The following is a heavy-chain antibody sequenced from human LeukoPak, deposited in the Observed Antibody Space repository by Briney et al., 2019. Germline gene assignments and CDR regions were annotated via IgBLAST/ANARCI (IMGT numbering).Heavy chain of an antibody. J-gene: IGHJ4*02. CDR1: GGSISSSSYY. CDR3: ARYAYCSSTSCYTVFDY. D-gene: IGHD2-2*02. CDR2: IYYSGST. Sequence: KPSETLSLTCTVSGGSISSSSYYWGWIRQPPGKGLEWMGSIYYSGSTYYNPSLKSRVTISVDTSKNQFSLKLSSVTAADTAVYYCARYAYCSSTSCYTVFDYWGQGTLVTVSS. V-gene: IGHV4-39*01.